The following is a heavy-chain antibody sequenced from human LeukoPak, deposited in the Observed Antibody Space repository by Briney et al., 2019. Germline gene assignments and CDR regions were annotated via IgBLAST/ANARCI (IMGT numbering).Heavy chain of an antibody. CDR1: GFTFSSYA. CDR2: ISSNGGST. V-gene: IGHV3-64*01. CDR3: ARELNDVGQAFDI. J-gene: IGHJ3*02. D-gene: IGHD1-1*01. Sequence: GGSLRLSCAASGFTFSSYAMHWVRQAPGKGLEYVSAISSNGGSTYYANSVKGRFTISRDNSKNTLYLQMGSLGAEDMAVYYCARELNDVGQAFDIWGQGTTVTVSS.